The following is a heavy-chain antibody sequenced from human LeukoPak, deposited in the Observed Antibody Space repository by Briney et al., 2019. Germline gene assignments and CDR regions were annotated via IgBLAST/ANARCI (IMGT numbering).Heavy chain of an antibody. CDR1: GGSISSYY. Sequence: SETLSLTCTVSGGSISSYYWSWIRQPPGKGLEWIGYIYYSGSTNYNPSLKSRVTIPVDTSKNQFSLKLSSVTAADTAVYYCARHTLVAASSFDYWGRGTLVTVSS. CDR3: ARHTLVAASSFDY. D-gene: IGHD2-15*01. V-gene: IGHV4-59*08. CDR2: IYYSGST. J-gene: IGHJ4*02.